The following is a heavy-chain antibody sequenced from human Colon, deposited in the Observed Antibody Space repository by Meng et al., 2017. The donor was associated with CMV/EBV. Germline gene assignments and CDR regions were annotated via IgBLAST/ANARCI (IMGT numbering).Heavy chain of an antibody. CDR1: GFPFNKNT. CDR2: ISSSSSYI. Sequence: GESLKISCAASGFPFNKNTMNWVRRAPGKGLEWVSSISSSSSYIYHADSVKGRFTISRDNANNSLYLQMNSLRAEDTAVYYCARCEGDPDRGVAGTLVDYWGQGTLVTVSS. J-gene: IGHJ4*02. V-gene: IGHV3-21*01. D-gene: IGHD6-19*01. CDR3: ARCEGDPDRGVAGTLVDY.